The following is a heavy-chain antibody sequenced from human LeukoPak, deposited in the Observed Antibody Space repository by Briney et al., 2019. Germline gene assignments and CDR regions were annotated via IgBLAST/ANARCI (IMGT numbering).Heavy chain of an antibody. D-gene: IGHD1-20*01. V-gene: IGHV3-74*01. J-gene: IGHJ4*02. CDR1: GFTFRTYN. CDR3: LRDLNWSLDQ. Sequence: GGSLRLSCAASGFTFRTYNMNWVRHAPGKGLVWVSRIKSDGITITYADSVKGRFTISRDNAKNTLYLQMNSLRAEDTAVYYCLRDLNWSLDQWGQGTLVTVSS. CDR2: IKSDGITI.